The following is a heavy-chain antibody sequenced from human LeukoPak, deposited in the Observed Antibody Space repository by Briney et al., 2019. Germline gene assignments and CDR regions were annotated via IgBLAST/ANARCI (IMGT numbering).Heavy chain of an antibody. CDR1: GGSISSSDYS. Sequence: SETLSLTCTVSGGSISSSDYSWGWIRQPPGKGLEWIGNIYYSGSTSYNPSLKSRVTISVDTSKNQFSLKLSSVTAADTAVYFCARRGSGWTDCFGPWGQGTLVTVSS. CDR3: ARRGSGWTDCFGP. J-gene: IGHJ5*02. CDR2: IYYSGST. D-gene: IGHD6-19*01. V-gene: IGHV4-39*01.